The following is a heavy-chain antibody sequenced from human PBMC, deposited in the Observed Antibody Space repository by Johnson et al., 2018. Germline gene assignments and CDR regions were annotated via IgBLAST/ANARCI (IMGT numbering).Heavy chain of an antibody. Sequence: EVQLLESGGGLVQPGGSLKLSCAASGFTFSGSAMHWVRQASGKGLAWVGRIRSKANSYATAYAASVKGRFTISRDDSKNTAYLQMNSLKTEDAAVYYCIGEDYYYGMDVWGQGTTVTVPS. J-gene: IGHJ6*02. V-gene: IGHV3-73*02. CDR1: GFTFSGSA. D-gene: IGHD3-10*01. CDR3: IGEDYYYGMDV. CDR2: IRSKANSYAT.